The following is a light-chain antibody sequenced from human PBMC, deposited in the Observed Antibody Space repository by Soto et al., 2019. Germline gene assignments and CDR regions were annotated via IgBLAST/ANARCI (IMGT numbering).Light chain of an antibody. Sequence: EIVVTQSPATLSVSPGERVTLSCRASQSVSSSLAWYQQRPGQAPRLLIYDTSNRATGIPARFSGSGSGTDFTLTISSLEPEDFAVYYCQQRSSWPLTFGGGTKVEIK. V-gene: IGKV3-11*01. J-gene: IGKJ4*01. CDR3: QQRSSWPLT. CDR1: QSVSSS. CDR2: DTS.